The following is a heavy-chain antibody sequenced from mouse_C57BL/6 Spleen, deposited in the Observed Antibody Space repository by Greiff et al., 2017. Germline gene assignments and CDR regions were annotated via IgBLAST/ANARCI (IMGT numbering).Heavy chain of an antibody. D-gene: IGHD2-4*01. J-gene: IGHJ2*01. CDR2: IYPGSGNT. CDR3: AREEDDYDYFDY. Sequence: VQVVESGAELVRPGASVKLSCKASGYTFTDYYINWVKQRPGQGLEWIARIYPGSGNTYYNGKFKGKATLTAEKSSSTAYMQLSSLTSEYSAVYFCAREEDDYDYFDYWGQGTTLTVSS. V-gene: IGHV1-76*01. CDR1: GYTFTDYY.